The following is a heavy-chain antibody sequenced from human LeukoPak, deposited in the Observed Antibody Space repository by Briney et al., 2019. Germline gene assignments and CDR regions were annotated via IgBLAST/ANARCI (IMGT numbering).Heavy chain of an antibody. CDR3: AKRGVVIRVILVGFHKEAYYFDS. CDR2: ISDSGGGT. J-gene: IGHJ4*02. CDR1: GITLSNYG. D-gene: IGHD3-22*01. Sequence: PGGSLRLSCAVSGITLSNYGMSWVRQAPGKGLEWVAGISDSGGGTKYADSVKGRFTISRDNAKNKLYLQMNSLRAEDTAVYFCAKRGVVIRVILVGFHKEAYYFDSWGQGALVTVSS. V-gene: IGHV3-23*01.